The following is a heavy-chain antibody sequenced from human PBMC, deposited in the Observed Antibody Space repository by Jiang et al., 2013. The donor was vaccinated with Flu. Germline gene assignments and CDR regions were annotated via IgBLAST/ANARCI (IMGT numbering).Heavy chain of an antibody. CDR3: AREKTGGGHPGED. V-gene: IGHV1-2*02. D-gene: IGHD2-15*01. CDR2: MDCDKITT. Sequence: SGAEVKRPGASVRVSCEAPGEAFTGYHIHWVRQAPGQGLEWMAWMDCDKITTAYAQTFQGRVTLTTDTSIRTGYMELTRLTYADTAVYYCAREKTGGGHPGEDWGQGTLITVSS. CDR1: GEAFTGYH. J-gene: IGHJ4*02.